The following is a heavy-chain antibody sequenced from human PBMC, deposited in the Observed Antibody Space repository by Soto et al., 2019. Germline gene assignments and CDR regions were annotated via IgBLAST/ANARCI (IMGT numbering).Heavy chain of an antibody. CDR3: ARFSARNYDFWSGYHTNWFDP. CDR1: GGSISSYY. CDR2: IYYSGST. D-gene: IGHD3-3*01. V-gene: IGHV4-59*08. J-gene: IGHJ5*02. Sequence: SETLSLTCTVSGGSISSYYWSWIRQPPGKGLEWIGYIYYSGSTNYNPSLKSRVTISVDTSKNQFSLKLSSVTAADTAVYYCARFSARNYDFWSGYHTNWFDPWGQGTLVTVSS.